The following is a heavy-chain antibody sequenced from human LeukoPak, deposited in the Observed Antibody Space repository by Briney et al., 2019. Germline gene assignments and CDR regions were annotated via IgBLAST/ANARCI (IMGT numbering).Heavy chain of an antibody. CDR1: GGTFSSYA. V-gene: IGHV1-2*02. Sequence: ASVKVSCKASGGTFSSYAISWVRQAPGQGLEWMGWINPNSGGTNYAQKSQGRVTMTRDTSISTAYMELSRLRSDDTAVYYCARALLGAATLSCSDYWGQGTLVTVSS. J-gene: IGHJ4*02. CDR2: INPNSGGT. CDR3: ARALLGAATLSCSDY. D-gene: IGHD2-15*01.